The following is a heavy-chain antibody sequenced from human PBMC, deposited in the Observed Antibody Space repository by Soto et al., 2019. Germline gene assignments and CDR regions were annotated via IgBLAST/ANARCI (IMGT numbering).Heavy chain of an antibody. J-gene: IGHJ5*02. V-gene: IGHV3-21*01. D-gene: IGHD4-17*01. Sequence: EVQLVESGGGLVKPGGSLRLSCAASGFTFSTYSMSWVRQAPGRGLEWVSSISSATSYIYDADSVKCRFTIPRDNAKYSLYLQMNSLGAEDTAVYYCARVPGALKSGGCGPWGQGTLVTVPP. CDR2: ISSATSYI. CDR3: ARVPGALKSGGCGP. CDR1: GFTFSTYS.